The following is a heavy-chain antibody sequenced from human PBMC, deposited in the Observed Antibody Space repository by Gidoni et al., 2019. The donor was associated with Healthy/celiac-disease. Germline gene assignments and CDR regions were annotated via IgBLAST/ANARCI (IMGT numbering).Heavy chain of an antibody. D-gene: IGHD2-2*01. Sequence: QVQLQESGPGLVKPSETLSLTCTVSGYSISSGYYWGWIRQPPGKGLEWIGSIYHSGSTYYNPSLKSRVTISVDTSKNQFSLKLSSVTAADTAVYYCARAYSLVPAARGDAFDIWGQGTMVTVSS. CDR3: ARAYSLVPAARGDAFDI. CDR1: GYSISSGYY. CDR2: IYHSGST. V-gene: IGHV4-38-2*02. J-gene: IGHJ3*02.